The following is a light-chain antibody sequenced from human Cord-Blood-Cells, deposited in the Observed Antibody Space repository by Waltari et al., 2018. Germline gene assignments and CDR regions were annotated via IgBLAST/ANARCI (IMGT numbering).Light chain of an antibody. J-gene: IGKJ4*01. CDR2: AAA. V-gene: IGKV1-39*01. Sequence: DIQMTQSPSSLSASVGDRVPITCRTSQSISSYLNWYQQKPGKAPKRLIYAAASLQSGVPSRFSGSGSGTDFTLTIGSRQPEDLAAYYCQQIYSTRTFGVGTKVEFK. CDR1: QSISSY. CDR3: QQIYSTRT.